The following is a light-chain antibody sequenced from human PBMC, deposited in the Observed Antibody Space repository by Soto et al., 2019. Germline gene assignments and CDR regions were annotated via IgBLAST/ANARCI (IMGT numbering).Light chain of an antibody. CDR2: GAS. Sequence: EIVLTQSPGTLSLSPGERATLSCRASQSVYNNYIAWYQQKPGQAPRTVIYGASIRATGIPDRFSGSGSGTDFSLTITRLEPEDSAVYYCQQYGSSLPFGGGTKVEIK. CDR1: QSVYNNY. V-gene: IGKV3-20*01. J-gene: IGKJ4*01. CDR3: QQYGSSLP.